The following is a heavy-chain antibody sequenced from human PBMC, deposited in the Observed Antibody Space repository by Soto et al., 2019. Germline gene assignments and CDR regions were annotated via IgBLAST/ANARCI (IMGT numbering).Heavy chain of an antibody. V-gene: IGHV4-39*01. CDR1: GGSISSSSYY. CDR3: AKGGSGSYSNAFDI. J-gene: IGHJ3*02. CDR2: IYYSGST. D-gene: IGHD3-10*01. Sequence: QLQLQESGPGLVKPSETLSLTCTVSGGSISSSSYYWGWIRQPPGKGLEWIGSIYYSGSTYYNPSLKRRATISVDTSKNQFSLKLSSVTAADTAVYYCAKGGSGSYSNAFDIWGQGTMVTVSS.